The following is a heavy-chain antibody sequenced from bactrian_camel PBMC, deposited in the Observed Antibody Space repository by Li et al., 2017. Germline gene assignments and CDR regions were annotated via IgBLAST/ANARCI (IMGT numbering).Heavy chain of an antibody. D-gene: IGHD2*01. CDR3: AACRSCSGGVCNGDFVY. J-gene: IGHJ6*01. CDR1: GRTFSSHA. Sequence: HVQLVESGGGLVQPGGSLRLSCAASGRTFSSHAMSWVRQAPGKGLEWVSTISSDSSIKYYADSVKGRFTSSRDNAKNTLYLQMDSLKTEDTAVYYCAACRSCSGGVCNGDFVYWGQGTQVTVS. V-gene: IGHV3-2*01. CDR2: ISSDSSIK.